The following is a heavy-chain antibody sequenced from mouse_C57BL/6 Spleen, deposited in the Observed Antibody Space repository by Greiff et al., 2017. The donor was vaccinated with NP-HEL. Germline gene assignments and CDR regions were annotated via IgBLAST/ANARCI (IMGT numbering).Heavy chain of an antibody. CDR1: GYTFTDYN. CDR2: INPNNGGT. V-gene: IGHV1-22*01. Sequence: EVQLQQSGPELVKPGASVKMSCKASGYTFTDYNMHWVKQSHGKSLEWIGYINPNNGGTSYNQKFKGKATLTVNKYSSTAYMELRSLTSEDSAVYYCAREENSSGYLDYWGQGTTLTVSS. J-gene: IGHJ2*01. CDR3: AREENSSGYLDY. D-gene: IGHD3-2*02.